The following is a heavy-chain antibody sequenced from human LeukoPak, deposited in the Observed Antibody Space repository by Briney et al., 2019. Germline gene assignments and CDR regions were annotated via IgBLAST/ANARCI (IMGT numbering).Heavy chain of an antibody. CDR2: ISSSSSYI. CDR1: GFTFSSYS. J-gene: IGHJ4*02. V-gene: IGHV3-21*01. D-gene: IGHD3-10*01. CDR3: ATNVGVQGS. Sequence: PGGSPRLSCAASGFTFSSYSMNWVRQAPGKGLEWVSSISSSSSYIYYADSVKGRFTISRDNAKNSLYLQMNSLRAEDTAVYYCATNVGVQGSWGQGTLVTVSS.